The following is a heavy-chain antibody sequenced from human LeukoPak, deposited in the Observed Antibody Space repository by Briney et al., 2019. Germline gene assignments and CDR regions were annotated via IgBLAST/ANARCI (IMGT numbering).Heavy chain of an antibody. CDR1: GFTFNYYA. J-gene: IGHJ4*02. V-gene: IGHV3-23*01. Sequence: GGSLRLSCAASGFTFNYYALGWVRQAPGKGLEWVSTITGSGGDTYYAASVKGRFTISRDNSKNSVFLQMNGLRAEDTAVYFCAKVDMPDNWYALFDDWGQGTLVTVSS. CDR3: AKVDMPDNWYALFDD. CDR2: ITGSGGDT. D-gene: IGHD1-1*01.